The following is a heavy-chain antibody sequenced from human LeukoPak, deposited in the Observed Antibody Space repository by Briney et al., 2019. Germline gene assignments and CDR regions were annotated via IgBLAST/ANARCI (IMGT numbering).Heavy chain of an antibody. D-gene: IGHD6-13*01. CDR2: IWYDGSNK. CDR1: GFTFSSYG. CDR3: AKQQLVTIALDY. V-gene: IGHV3-33*06. Sequence: SGGSLRLSCAASGFTFSSYGMHWVRQAPGKGLEWVAVIWYDGSNKYYADSVKGRFTISRDNSKNTLYLQMNSLRAEDAAVYYCAKQQLVTIALDYWGQGTLVTVSS. J-gene: IGHJ4*02.